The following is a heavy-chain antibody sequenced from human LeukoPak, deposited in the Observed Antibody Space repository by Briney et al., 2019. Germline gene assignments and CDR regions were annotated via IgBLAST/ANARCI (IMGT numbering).Heavy chain of an antibody. CDR1: GGSFSGYY. Sequence: KTSETLSLTCAVYGGSFSGYYWSWIRQPPGKGLEWIGEINHSGSTNYNPSLKSRVTISLDTSKNQFSLKLSSVTAADTAVYYCARLRSGGYYLPLDYWGQGTLVTVSS. CDR3: ARLRSGGYYLPLDY. D-gene: IGHD3-3*01. V-gene: IGHV4-34*01. J-gene: IGHJ4*02. CDR2: INHSGST.